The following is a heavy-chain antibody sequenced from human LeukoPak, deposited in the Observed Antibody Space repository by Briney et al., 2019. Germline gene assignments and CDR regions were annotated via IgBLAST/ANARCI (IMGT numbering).Heavy chain of an antibody. CDR1: GFTFGTYS. J-gene: IGHJ4*02. CDR3: ARDFGGTLKTALDY. Sequence: GGSLRLSCAASGFTFGTYSMNWVRQAPGKGLEWVSSIANSIIHIYYADSVKGRFTISRDNAKNSLYLQMDSLRAEDTAVYYCARDFGGTLKTALDYWGQGTLVTVSS. D-gene: IGHD4-23*01. V-gene: IGHV3-21*01. CDR2: IANSIIHI.